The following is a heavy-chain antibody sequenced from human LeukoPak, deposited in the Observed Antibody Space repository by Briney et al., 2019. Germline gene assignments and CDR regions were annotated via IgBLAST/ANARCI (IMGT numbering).Heavy chain of an antibody. J-gene: IGHJ4*02. CDR1: GGSFSGYY. D-gene: IGHD3-22*01. Sequence: SETLSLTCAVYGGSFSGYYWSWIRQPPGKGLEWIGEIIHRGSTNYNPSLKSRLTISVDTSKNQFSLKLRSVTAADTAVYYCARMVYGSNYYDSSGYYFSTPHLDYWGQGTLVTVSS. CDR2: IIHRGST. V-gene: IGHV4-34*12. CDR3: ARMVYGSNYYDSSGYYFSTPHLDY.